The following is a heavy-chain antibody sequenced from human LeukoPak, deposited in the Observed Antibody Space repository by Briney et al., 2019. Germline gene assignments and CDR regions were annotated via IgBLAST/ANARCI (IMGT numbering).Heavy chain of an antibody. CDR3: AGGRVLTGYSLYYYYYYGMDV. CDR1: GGSFSGYY. J-gene: IGHJ6*02. D-gene: IGHD3-9*01. V-gene: IGHV4-34*01. CDR2: INHSGST. Sequence: SETLSLTCAVYGGSFSGYYWSWIRQPPGKGLEWIGEINHSGSTNYNPSLKSRVTISVDTSKNQFSLKLSSVTAADTAVYYCAGGRVLTGYSLYYYYYYGMDVWGQGTTVTVSS.